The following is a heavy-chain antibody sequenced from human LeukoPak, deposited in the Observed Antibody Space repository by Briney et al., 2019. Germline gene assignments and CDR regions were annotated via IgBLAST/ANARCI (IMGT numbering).Heavy chain of an antibody. D-gene: IGHD3-3*01. CDR3: AKRGVVDLFDY. CDR1: GFTFSNAW. Sequence: GGSLRLSCAASGFTFSNAWMSWVRQAPGKGLEWVSAISGSGGSTYYADSVKGRFTISRDNSKNTLYLQMNSLRAEDTAVYYCAKRGVVDLFDYWGQGTLVTVSS. J-gene: IGHJ4*02. CDR2: ISGSGGST. V-gene: IGHV3-23*01.